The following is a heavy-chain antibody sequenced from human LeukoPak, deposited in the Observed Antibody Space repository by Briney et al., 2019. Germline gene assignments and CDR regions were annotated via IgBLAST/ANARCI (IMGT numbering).Heavy chain of an antibody. CDR1: GFTFSSYA. Sequence: PGESLRLSCAASGFTFSSYAMSWVRQAPGKGLQWVSSISGSGTSVNYADSVKGRFSISRDNSKNTLYLQMTNLRAEDTAVYYCAKIPSVNYYVDVWGKGTTVTVSS. D-gene: IGHD5/OR15-5a*01. V-gene: IGHV3-23*01. CDR3: AKIPSVNYYVDV. J-gene: IGHJ6*03. CDR2: ISGSGTSV.